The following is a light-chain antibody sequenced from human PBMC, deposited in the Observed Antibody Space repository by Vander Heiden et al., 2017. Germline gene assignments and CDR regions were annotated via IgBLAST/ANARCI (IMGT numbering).Light chain of an antibody. CDR1: QTVSSN. V-gene: IGKV3-15*01. CDR3: QQYKNWPLT. CDR2: GSS. Sequence: EIVMTQSPATLSASPGEGATISCRATQTVSSNVAWYQQKPGQAPRLLIYGSSIRATGIPARFSGRGSGTEFTLTITSLQSEDFAVYYCQQYKNWPLTFGGGTKVEIK. J-gene: IGKJ4*01.